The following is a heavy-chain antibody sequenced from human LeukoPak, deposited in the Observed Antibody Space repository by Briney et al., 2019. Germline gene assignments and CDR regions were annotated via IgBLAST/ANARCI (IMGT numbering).Heavy chain of an antibody. CDR2: IYSTGST. CDR3: ARQIASAGTAGFDF. V-gene: IGHV4-4*07. J-gene: IGHJ4*02. CDR1: GGSISSYC. D-gene: IGHD6-13*01. Sequence: PSETLSLTCTVSGGSISSYCWSWIRQPAGKGLERIGRIYSTGSTNYNPSLKSRVTMSVDTSKNQFSLRLRSVTAADTAVYYCARQIASAGTAGFDFWGQGALVTVSS.